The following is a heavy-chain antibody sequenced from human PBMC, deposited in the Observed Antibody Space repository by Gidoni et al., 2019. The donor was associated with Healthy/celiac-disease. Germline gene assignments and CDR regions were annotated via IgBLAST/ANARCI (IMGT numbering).Heavy chain of an antibody. CDR1: GFTVSSNY. V-gene: IGHV3-66*02. CDR3: ARCATVTSIYYYYGMDV. Sequence: EVQLVESGGGLVQPGGYLRLSCAASGFTVSSNYMSWVRQAPGKGLEWVSVIYSGGSTYYADSVKGRFTISRDNSKNTLYLQMNSLRAEDTAVYYCARCATVTSIYYYYGMDVWGQGTTVTVSS. J-gene: IGHJ6*02. D-gene: IGHD4-17*01. CDR2: IYSGGST.